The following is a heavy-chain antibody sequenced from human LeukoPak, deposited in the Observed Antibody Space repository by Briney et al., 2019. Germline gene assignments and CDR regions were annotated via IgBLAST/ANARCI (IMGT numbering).Heavy chain of an antibody. D-gene: IGHD6-13*01. J-gene: IGHJ2*01. V-gene: IGHV4-4*02. Sequence: PSGTLSLTCAVSGGAIRSSNWGGWVRQPPGKGLEWVGEIYHSGSTNYNPSLKSRVTISVDKSKTQFSLKLSSVTAADTAVYYCARACLYSSSWYGRNGYWYFDGWGRGTLVTVAS. CDR1: GGAIRSSNW. CDR2: IYHSGST. CDR3: ARACLYSSSWYGRNGYWYFDG.